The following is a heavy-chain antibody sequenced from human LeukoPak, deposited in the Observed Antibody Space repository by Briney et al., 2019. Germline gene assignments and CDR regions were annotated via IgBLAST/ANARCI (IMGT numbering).Heavy chain of an antibody. CDR1: GYTFTSYD. CDR3: ARRRAVVTATNWFDP. D-gene: IGHD2-21*02. V-gene: IGHV1-8*01. CDR2: MNPNSGNT. J-gene: IGHJ5*02. Sequence: GASVKVSCKASGYTFTSYDINWVRQATGQGLEWMGWMNPNSGNTGYAQKFQGRVTMTRNTSISTAYMELSSLRSEDTAVYYCARRRAVVTATNWFDPWGQGTLVTVSS.